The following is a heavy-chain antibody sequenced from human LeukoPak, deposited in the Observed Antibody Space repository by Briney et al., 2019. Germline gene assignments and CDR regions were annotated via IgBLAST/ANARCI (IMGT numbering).Heavy chain of an antibody. CDR1: GFTFSSYW. Sequence: GGSLRLSCAASGFTFSSYWMHWVRQAPGKRLEWVTVIWSDGSNKYYADSVKGRFTISRDNSKNTLYLQMNSLRAEDTAVYYCAKEGPSYYDSSGYYVQWAQYFQHWGQGTLVTVSS. CDR3: AKEGPSYYDSSGYYVQWAQYFQH. CDR2: IWSDGSNK. D-gene: IGHD3-22*01. V-gene: IGHV3-30*02. J-gene: IGHJ1*01.